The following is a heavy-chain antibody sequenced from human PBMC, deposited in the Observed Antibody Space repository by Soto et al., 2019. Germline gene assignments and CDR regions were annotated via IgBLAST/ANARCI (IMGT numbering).Heavy chain of an antibody. CDR2: IFPIFGTA. V-gene: IGHV1-69*13. D-gene: IGHD6-19*01. CDR3: ARGNSGWYGEFDY. J-gene: IGHJ4*02. Sequence: SVKVSCKASGGTFSSYAISWVRQAPGQGLEWMGGIFPIFGTANYAQKFQGRVTITADESTSTAYMELSSLRSEDTAVYYCARGNSGWYGEFDYWGQGTLVTVSS. CDR1: GGTFSSYA.